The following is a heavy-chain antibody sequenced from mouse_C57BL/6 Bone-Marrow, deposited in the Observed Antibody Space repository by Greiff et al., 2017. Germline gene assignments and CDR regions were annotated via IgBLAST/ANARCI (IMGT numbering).Heavy chain of an antibody. D-gene: IGHD2-1*01. V-gene: IGHV1-50*01. CDR2: IDPSDSYT. Sequence: QVQLQQPGAELVKPGASVKLSCKASGYTFTSYWMQWVKQRPGQGLEWIGEIDPSDSYTNYNQKFKGKATLTVDTSSSTAYMPLSSLTSEDSAVYYCASYGNSAWFAYWGQGTLVTGSA. CDR3: ASYGNSAWFAY. J-gene: IGHJ3*01. CDR1: GYTFTSYW.